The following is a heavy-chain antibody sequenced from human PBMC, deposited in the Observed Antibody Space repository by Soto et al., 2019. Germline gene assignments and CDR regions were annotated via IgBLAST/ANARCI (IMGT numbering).Heavy chain of an antibody. Sequence: ASVKVSCKASAYTFTNYYIHWVRQAPGQGLEWMGIINPSGDITNYAQKFQGRVTITRDTSASTAYMELSSLRSEDTAVYYCARDLQADYWGQGTLVTVPS. CDR1: AYTFTNYY. V-gene: IGHV1-46*01. J-gene: IGHJ4*02. CDR3: ARDLQADY. CDR2: INPSGDIT.